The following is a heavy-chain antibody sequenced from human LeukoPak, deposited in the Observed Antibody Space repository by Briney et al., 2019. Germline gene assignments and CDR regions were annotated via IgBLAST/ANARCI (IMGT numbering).Heavy chain of an antibody. CDR2: ISGSGGIS. Sequence: GGSLRLSCAASGLTFTSYAMSWVRQAPGKGLEWVSTISGSGGISYYADSVKGRFTIPRDNSMNTLFLQMNSLRAEDTAVYFCAKDPFCTRTSCSNWFDPWGQGTLVTVSS. V-gene: IGHV3-23*01. J-gene: IGHJ5*02. CDR1: GLTFTSYA. D-gene: IGHD2-2*01. CDR3: AKDPFCTRTSCSNWFDP.